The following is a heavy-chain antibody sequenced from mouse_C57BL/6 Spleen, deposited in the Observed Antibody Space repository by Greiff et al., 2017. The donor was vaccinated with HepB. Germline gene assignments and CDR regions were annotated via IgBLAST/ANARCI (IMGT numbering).Heavy chain of an antibody. CDR2: IDPSDSET. V-gene: IGHV1-52*01. Sequence: QVQLQQPGAELVRPGSSVKLSCKASGYTFTSYWMQWVKQRPIQGLEWIGNIDPSDSETHYNQKFKDKATLTVVKSSSTAYMQLSSLTSEDSAVYYCARDWDGFAYWGQGTLVTVSA. CDR1: GYTFTSYW. CDR3: ARDWDGFAY. D-gene: IGHD4-1*01. J-gene: IGHJ3*01.